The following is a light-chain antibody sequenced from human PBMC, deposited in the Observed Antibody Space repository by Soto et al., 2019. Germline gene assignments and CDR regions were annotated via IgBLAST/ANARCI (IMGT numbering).Light chain of an antibody. CDR2: AGY. J-gene: IGKJ5*01. V-gene: IGKV1-9*01. CDR1: QDVSDF. CDR3: QYLNGAPTIT. Sequence: DIQMTQSPSTVYASVGDGVTLTCRASQDVSDFLAWYQHPPGKAPNLLIYAGYTLQSGVPSRFSGSGSGTEFSLTITGLQPEDFVTYYCQYLNGAPTITFGQGTRLEIK.